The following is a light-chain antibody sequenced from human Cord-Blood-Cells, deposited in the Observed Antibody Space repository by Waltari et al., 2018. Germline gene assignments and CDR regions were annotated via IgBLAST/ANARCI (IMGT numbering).Light chain of an antibody. CDR2: SNN. Sequence: QPVLTQPPSASGTPGQRVTISCSGRSHHIGSNTAHWYQQLPGTAPKLLIYSNNQRPSGGPDRFSGSKSGTSASLAISGLQSEDEADYYCAAWDDSLNGLVFGGGTKLTVL. J-gene: IGLJ2*01. V-gene: IGLV1-44*01. CDR3: AAWDDSLNGLV. CDR1: SHHIGSNT.